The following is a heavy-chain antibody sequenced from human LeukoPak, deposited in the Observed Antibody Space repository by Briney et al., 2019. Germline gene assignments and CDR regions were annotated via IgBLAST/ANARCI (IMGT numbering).Heavy chain of an antibody. CDR2: ISSSSSTI. J-gene: IGHJ4*02. Sequence: GGSLRLSCAASGFTFSSYSMDWVRQAPGKGLEWVSYISSSSSTIYYADSVKGRFTISRDNAKNSLYLQMNSLRAEDTAVYYCARNRLQLDYWGQGTLVTVSS. D-gene: IGHD4-11*01. V-gene: IGHV3-48*01. CDR3: ARNRLQLDY. CDR1: GFTFSSYS.